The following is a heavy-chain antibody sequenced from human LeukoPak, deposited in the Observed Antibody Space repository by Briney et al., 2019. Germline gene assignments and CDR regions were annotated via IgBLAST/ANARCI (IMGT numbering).Heavy chain of an antibody. D-gene: IGHD3-22*01. V-gene: IGHV4-59*01. CDR1: GGSISSYY. Sequence: PSETLSLTCTVSGGSISSYYWSWIRPPPGKGLEWIGYIYYSGSTNYNPSLKSRVTISVDTSKNQFSLKPSSVTAADTAVYYCARDYYDSSGYLWYFDLWGRGTLVTVSS. CDR2: IYYSGST. CDR3: ARDYYDSSGYLWYFDL. J-gene: IGHJ2*01.